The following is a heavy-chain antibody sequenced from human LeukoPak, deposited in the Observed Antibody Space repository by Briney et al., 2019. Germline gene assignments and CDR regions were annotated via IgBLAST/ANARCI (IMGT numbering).Heavy chain of an antibody. D-gene: IGHD1-20*01. CDR3: ARYDNWNDGENYYGMDV. Sequence: PGGSLRLSCAASGFTFDDYGMSWVRQAPGKGLEWVSGINWNGGSTGYADSVKGRFTISRDNAKNSLYLQMNSLRAEDTALYHCARYDNWNDGENYYGMDVWGQGTTVTVSS. J-gene: IGHJ6*02. CDR1: GFTFDDYG. CDR2: INWNGGST. V-gene: IGHV3-20*01.